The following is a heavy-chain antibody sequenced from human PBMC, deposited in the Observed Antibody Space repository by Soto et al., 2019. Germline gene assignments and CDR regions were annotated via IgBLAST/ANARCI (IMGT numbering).Heavy chain of an antibody. CDR1: GGSFSGYY. Sequence: PSETLSLTCGFYGGSFSGYYWSWIRQPPGKGLEWIGEINHSGSTNYNPSLKSRVTISVDTSKNQFSLKLSSVTAADTAVYYCARSARYCSSTSCYLYYYYGMDVWGQGTTVTVSS. CDR3: ARSARYCSSTSCYLYYYYGMDV. V-gene: IGHV4-34*01. D-gene: IGHD2-2*01. J-gene: IGHJ6*02. CDR2: INHSGST.